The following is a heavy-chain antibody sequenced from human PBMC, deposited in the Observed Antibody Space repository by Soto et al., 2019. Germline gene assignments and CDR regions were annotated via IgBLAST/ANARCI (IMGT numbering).Heavy chain of an antibody. D-gene: IGHD3-3*01. CDR1: GGSISSYY. Sequence: SETLSLTCTVSGGSISSYYWSWIRQPPGKGLEWIGYIYYSGSTNYNPSLKSRVTISVDTSKNQFSLKLSSVTAADTAVYYCARAAFGVVIGYWGQGTLVTVS. J-gene: IGHJ4*02. V-gene: IGHV4-59*01. CDR2: IYYSGST. CDR3: ARAAFGVVIGY.